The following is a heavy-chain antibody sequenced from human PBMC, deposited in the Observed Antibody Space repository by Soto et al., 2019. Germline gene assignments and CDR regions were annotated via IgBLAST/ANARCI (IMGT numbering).Heavy chain of an antibody. J-gene: IGHJ4*02. Sequence: QVQLVESGGGVVQPGRSLRLSCAASGFTFSSYGMHWVRQAPGKGLEWVAVISYDGSNKYYADSVKGRFTISRDNSKNTRYLQMNSLRAEDTAVYYCAKDPETYYDILTGYPNFDYWGQGTLVTVSS. CDR3: AKDPETYYDILTGYPNFDY. V-gene: IGHV3-30*18. CDR1: GFTFSSYG. D-gene: IGHD3-9*01. CDR2: ISYDGSNK.